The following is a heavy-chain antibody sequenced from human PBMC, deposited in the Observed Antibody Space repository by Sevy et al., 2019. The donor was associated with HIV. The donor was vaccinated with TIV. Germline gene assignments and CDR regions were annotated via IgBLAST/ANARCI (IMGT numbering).Heavy chain of an antibody. J-gene: IGHJ4*02. Sequence: ASVKVSCKASGYTFTGFYIHWVRQAPGQGLEWMGIMNPSGGTTSYAHRFQGRVTMTRDTSTSTVYMELSSLRSEDTAVYYCARGDPSYYNRRGGDYWGQGTLVTVSS. CDR2: MNPSGGTT. D-gene: IGHD3-10*01. CDR1: GYTFTGFY. CDR3: ARGDPSYYNRRGGDY. V-gene: IGHV1-46*01.